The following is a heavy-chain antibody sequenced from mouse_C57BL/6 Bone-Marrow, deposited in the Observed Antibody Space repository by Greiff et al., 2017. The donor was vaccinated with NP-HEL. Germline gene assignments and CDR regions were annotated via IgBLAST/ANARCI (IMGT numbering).Heavy chain of an antibody. CDR1: GYTFTSYG. CDR2: IYPRSGNT. V-gene: IGHV1-81*01. J-gene: IGHJ2*01. CDR3: ARPDYYGSSYYFDY. Sequence: VQLVESGAELARPGASVKLSCKASGYTFTSYGISWVKQRTGQGLEWIGEIYPRSGNTYYNEKFKGKATLTADKSSSTAYMELRSLTSEDSAVYICARPDYYGSSYYFDYWGQGTTLTVSS. D-gene: IGHD1-1*01.